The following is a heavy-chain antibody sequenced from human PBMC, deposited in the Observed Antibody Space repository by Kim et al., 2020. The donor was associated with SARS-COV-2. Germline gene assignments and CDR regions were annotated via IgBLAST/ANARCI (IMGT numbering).Heavy chain of an antibody. CDR2: YSRTT. J-gene: IGHJ4*02. Sequence: YSRTTYCTPSLKRRVTIAVDTSNYQFSLKLSSVTAADTAVYYCARQGFDYWGQGTLVTVSS. V-gene: IGHV4-39*01. CDR3: ARQGFDY.